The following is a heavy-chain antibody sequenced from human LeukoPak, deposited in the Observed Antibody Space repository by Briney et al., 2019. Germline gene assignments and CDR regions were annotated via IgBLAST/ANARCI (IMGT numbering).Heavy chain of an antibody. CDR2: INHSGST. J-gene: IGHJ4*02. CDR3: ARVYYGGQLVRGRNFDY. V-gene: IGHV4-34*01. Sequence: PSETLSLTCAVYGGSFSGYYWSWIRQPPGKGLEWIGEINHSGSTNYNPSLKSRVTISVDTSKNQFSLKLSSVTAADTAVYYCARVYYGGQLVRGRNFDYWGQGTLVTVSS. D-gene: IGHD6-6*01. CDR1: GGSFSGYY.